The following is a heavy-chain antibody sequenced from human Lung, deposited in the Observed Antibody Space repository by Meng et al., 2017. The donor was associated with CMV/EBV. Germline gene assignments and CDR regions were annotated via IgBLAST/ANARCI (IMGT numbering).Heavy chain of an antibody. V-gene: IGHV4-61*01. CDR2: IYYSGST. D-gene: IGHD3-16*01. CDR1: GGSVSSGSYY. J-gene: IGHJ6*02. CDR3: ARDYGWGAVTRYYYYGMDV. Sequence: LXXTVSGGSVSSGSYYWSWIRQPPGKGLEWIGYIYYSGSTNYNPSLKSRVTISVDTSKNQFSLKLSSVTAADTAVYYCARDYGWGAVTRYYYYGMDVWGQGTXVTVSS.